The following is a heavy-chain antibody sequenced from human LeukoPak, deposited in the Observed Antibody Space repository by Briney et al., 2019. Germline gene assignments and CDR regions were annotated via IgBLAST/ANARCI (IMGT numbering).Heavy chain of an antibody. J-gene: IGHJ4*02. CDR2: ISYDGSNK. CDR1: GFTFSSYG. D-gene: IGHD4-17*01. V-gene: IGHV3-30*18. Sequence: KPGRSLRLSCAASGFTFSSYGMHWVRQAPGKGLEWVAVISYDGSNKYYADSVKGRFTISRDNSKNTLYLQMNSLRAEDTAVYYCAKVDGDYEPYFDYWGQGTLVTVSS. CDR3: AKVDGDYEPYFDY.